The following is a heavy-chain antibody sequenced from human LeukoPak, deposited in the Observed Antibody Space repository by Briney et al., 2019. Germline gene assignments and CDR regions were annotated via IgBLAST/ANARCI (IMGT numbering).Heavy chain of an antibody. J-gene: IGHJ4*02. V-gene: IGHV4-59*08. D-gene: IGHD2-15*01. CDR2: IYYSERT. Sequence: SETLSLTCIVSGGSISPYYWSWIREPPGSGLEWIAYIYYSERTSYNPSLKSQVAISVDTSTTEVYLKLSSVTAADTAVYYCARHGYCSGGSCCWDYWGQGTLVTVSA. CDR3: ARHGYCSGGSCCWDY. CDR1: GGSISPYY.